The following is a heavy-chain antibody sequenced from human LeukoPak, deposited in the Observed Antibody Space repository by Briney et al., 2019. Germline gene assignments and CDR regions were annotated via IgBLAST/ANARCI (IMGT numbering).Heavy chain of an antibody. Sequence: ASVKVSCKASGYTFTGYYMHWVRQAPGQGLEWMGWINPNSGGTNYAQKFQGRVTMTRDTSISTAYMELSRLRSEDTAVYYCARRDSGSAQAGGDYYYYYYMDVWGKGTTVTVSS. CDR3: ARRDSGSAQAGGDYYYYYYMDV. J-gene: IGHJ6*03. V-gene: IGHV1-2*02. CDR2: INPNSGGT. CDR1: GYTFTGYY. D-gene: IGHD1-26*01.